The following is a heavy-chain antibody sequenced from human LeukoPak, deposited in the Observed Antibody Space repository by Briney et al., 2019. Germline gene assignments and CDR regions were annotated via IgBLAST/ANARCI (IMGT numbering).Heavy chain of an antibody. CDR2: IYYSGST. Sequence: SETLSLTCTVSGGSISSSSYYWGWIRQPPGKGLEWIGSIYYSGSTYYNPSPKSRVTISVDTSKNQFSLKLSSVTAADTAVYYCARHGGYSSSSYDYWGQGTLVTVSS. V-gene: IGHV4-39*01. CDR1: GGSISSSSYY. D-gene: IGHD6-6*01. J-gene: IGHJ4*02. CDR3: ARHGGYSSSSYDY.